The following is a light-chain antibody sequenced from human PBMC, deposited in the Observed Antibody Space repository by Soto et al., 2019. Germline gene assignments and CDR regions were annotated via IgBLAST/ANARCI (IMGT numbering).Light chain of an antibody. CDR3: CSYAGSTTWV. CDR1: SSDVGGYNF. V-gene: IGLV2-23*02. CDR2: ELN. Sequence: QSALTQPASVSGSPGQSITISCTGASSDVGGYNFVSWYQQHPGKAPKLIISELNKRPSGISNRFSGSKSGNTASLTISGLQAEDEADHYCCSYAGSTTWVFGGGTKVTVL. J-gene: IGLJ3*02.